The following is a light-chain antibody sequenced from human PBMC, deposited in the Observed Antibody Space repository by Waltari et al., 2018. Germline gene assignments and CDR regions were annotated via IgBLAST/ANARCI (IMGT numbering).Light chain of an antibody. J-gene: IGKJ2*01. CDR1: QSISTS. CDR3: QQSYTTAYT. CDR2: VES. V-gene: IGKV1-39*01. Sequence: IQMTQSPSSLSSSVGDRVTITCRASQSISTSLNWYQQIPGKAPKLLIYVESTLQSEVHSRFSGSGSGTDFSLTISSLQPEDFATYYCQQSYTTAYTFGQGTKLAIK.